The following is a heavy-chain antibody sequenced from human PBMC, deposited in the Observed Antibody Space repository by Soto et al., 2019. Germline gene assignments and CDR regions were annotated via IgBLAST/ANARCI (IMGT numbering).Heavy chain of an antibody. CDR3: ASSYSSRDAFDI. V-gene: IGHV4-59*08. Sequence: SETLSLTCTVSGGSISSYYWSWIRQPPGKGLEWIGYIYYSRSTNYNPSLKSRVTISVDTSKNQFSLKLSSVTAADTAVYYCASSYSSRDAFDIWGQGTMVTVSS. CDR2: IYYSRST. J-gene: IGHJ3*02. D-gene: IGHD6-13*01. CDR1: GGSISSYY.